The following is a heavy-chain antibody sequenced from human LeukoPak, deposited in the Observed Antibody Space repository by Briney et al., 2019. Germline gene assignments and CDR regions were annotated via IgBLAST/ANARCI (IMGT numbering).Heavy chain of an antibody. V-gene: IGHV1-18*01. J-gene: IGHJ4*02. CDR2: ISAYNGNI. CDR3: ARGVPSTVLGGY. D-gene: IGHD4-17*01. CDR1: GYTFTSYG. Sequence: ASVKVSCKASGYTFTSYGITWVRQAPGQGLEWMGWISAYNGNINYAQNLQGRVTMTTDTSTSTAYMELRNLTSDDTAVYYCARGVPSTVLGGYWGQGTLVTVSS.